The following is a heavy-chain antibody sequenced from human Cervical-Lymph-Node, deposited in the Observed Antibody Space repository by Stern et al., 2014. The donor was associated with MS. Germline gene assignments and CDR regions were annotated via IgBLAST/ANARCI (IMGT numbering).Heavy chain of an antibody. J-gene: IGHJ4*02. CDR1: RFPFTTYS. V-gene: IGHV3-21*02. D-gene: IGHD3-3*01. CDR3: ATKKSIFGASFDY. CDR2: ISSNSDYK. Sequence: EVQLVESGGGLVKPGGSLRLSCAASRFPFTTYSMSWVRQAPGKGLEWVSSISSNSDYKDYADSVKGRFTISRDNAKNSLSLQMNRLRAEDTAVYYCATKKSIFGASFDYWGQGVLVTVSS.